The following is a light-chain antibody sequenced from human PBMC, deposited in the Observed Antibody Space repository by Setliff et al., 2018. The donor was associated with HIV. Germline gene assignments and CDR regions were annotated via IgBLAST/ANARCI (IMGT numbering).Light chain of an antibody. CDR3: CSYTSSNTHV. CDR2: EVG. Sequence: QSALAQPASVSGSPGQSITISCTGTSSDVGGYNYVSWYQQHPGKAPKLMIYEVGNRPSGVSNRFSGSKSAYTASLTISGLQAEDEADYYCCSYTSSNTHVFGTGTKVTVL. J-gene: IGLJ1*01. CDR1: SSDVGGYNY. V-gene: IGLV2-14*01.